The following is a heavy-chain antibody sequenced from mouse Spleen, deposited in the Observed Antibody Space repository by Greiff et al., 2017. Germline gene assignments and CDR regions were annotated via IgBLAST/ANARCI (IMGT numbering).Heavy chain of an antibody. J-gene: IGHJ4*01. CDR3: ARRYYGSSYDAMDY. CDR1: GYTFTSYW. V-gene: IGHV1-69*01. D-gene: IGHD1-1*01. CDR2: IDPSDSYT. Sequence: QVQLQQPGAELVMPGASVKLSCKASGYTFTSYWMHWVKQRLGQGLEWIGEIDPSDSYTNYNQKFKGKATLTVDKSSSTAYMQLSSLTSEDSAVYYCARRYYGSSYDAMDYWGQGTSVTVSS.